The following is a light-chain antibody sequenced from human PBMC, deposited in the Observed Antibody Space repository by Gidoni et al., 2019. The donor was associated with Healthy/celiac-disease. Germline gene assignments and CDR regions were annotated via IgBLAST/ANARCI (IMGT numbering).Light chain of an antibody. CDR1: QSMSSY. Sequence: DIQMTQSPASLSASVGDRVTITCRASQSMSSYLNWYQQKPGKAPKLLIYAASSLQSGVPSRFSGSGSGTDFTLTISSLQPEDFATYYCQQSYSTLVGTFXGXTKVXIK. CDR3: QQSYSTLVGT. J-gene: IGKJ4*01. CDR2: AAS. V-gene: IGKV1-39*01.